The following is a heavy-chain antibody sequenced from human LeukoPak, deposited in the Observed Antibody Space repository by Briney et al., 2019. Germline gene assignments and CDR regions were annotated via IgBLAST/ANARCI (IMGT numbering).Heavy chain of an antibody. V-gene: IGHV3-30*04. Sequence: GGPLRLSCAASGFTFSSYAMHWVRQAPGKGLEWVAVISYDGSNKYYADSVKGRFTISRDNFKNTLYLQMNSLRVEDKAVYYCASILGGATTDFDYWGQGTLVTVSS. D-gene: IGHD1-26*01. CDR1: GFTFSSYA. CDR3: ASILGGATTDFDY. CDR2: ISYDGSNK. J-gene: IGHJ4*02.